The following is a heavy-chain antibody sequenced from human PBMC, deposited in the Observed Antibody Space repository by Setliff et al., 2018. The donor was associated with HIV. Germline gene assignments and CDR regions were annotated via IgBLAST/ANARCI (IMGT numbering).Heavy chain of an antibody. CDR2: IYYSGST. CDR1: GGSISSGDYY. D-gene: IGHD3-9*01. CDR3: ASLGQLTGYRN. V-gene: IGHV4-31*03. Sequence: SETLSLTCTVSGGSISSGDYYWSWIRQHPGKGLEWIGYIYYSGSTYYNPSLKSRVTISVDTSKNQFSLKLTSVTVADTAVYYGASLGQLTGYRNWGQGALVTVSS. J-gene: IGHJ4*02.